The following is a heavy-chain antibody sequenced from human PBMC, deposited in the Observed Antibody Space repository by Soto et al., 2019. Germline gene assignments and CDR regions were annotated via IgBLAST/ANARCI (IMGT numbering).Heavy chain of an antibody. J-gene: IGHJ4*02. CDR1: GFTFSSYA. V-gene: IGHV3-23*01. CDR2: ISGRGDRT. CDR3: AKDLFPRPNYYDSSGYLRDY. D-gene: IGHD3-22*01. Sequence: GGSLRLSCAASGFTFSSYAMAWVRQAPGKGLEWVSSISGRGDRTYYADSVKGRFTISRDNSKNTLYLQMNRLRAEDTAVYYCAKDLFPRPNYYDSSGYLRDYWGQGTLVTVSS.